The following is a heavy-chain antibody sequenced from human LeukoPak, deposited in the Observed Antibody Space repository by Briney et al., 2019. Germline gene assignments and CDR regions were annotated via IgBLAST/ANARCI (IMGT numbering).Heavy chain of an antibody. D-gene: IGHD2-2*01. J-gene: IGHJ3*02. V-gene: IGHV3-23*01. CDR1: GFTFSSFG. CDR2: ISGSGGST. CDR3: AKDQGYCSSTSCSRSAFDI. Sequence: GGSLRLSCAASGFTFSSFGMSWVRQAPGKGLEWVSAISGSGGSTYYADSVKGRFTISRDNSKNTLYLQMNSLRAEDTAVYYCAKDQGYCSSTSCSRSAFDIWGQGTMVTVSS.